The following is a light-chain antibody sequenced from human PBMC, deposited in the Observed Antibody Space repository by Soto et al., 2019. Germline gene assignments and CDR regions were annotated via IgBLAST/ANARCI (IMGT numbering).Light chain of an antibody. J-gene: IGKJ1*01. CDR3: QQYGSSPWT. Sequence: EIVMTHSPATLSLSPGQRATLSCRASQSVSSKLAWYQQKPGQAPRLLIYAASTRATGIPDRFTGSGSGTDFTFTISRLEPGDFAVYYCQQYGSSPWTFGQGTKVDIK. CDR1: QSVSSK. V-gene: IGKV3-20*01. CDR2: AAS.